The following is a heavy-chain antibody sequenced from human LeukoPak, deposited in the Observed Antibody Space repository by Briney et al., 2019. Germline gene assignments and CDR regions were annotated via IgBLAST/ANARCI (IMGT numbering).Heavy chain of an antibody. CDR1: GFTFSSYW. J-gene: IGHJ4*02. CDR2: IKQDGSEK. V-gene: IGHV3-7*01. D-gene: IGHD3-10*01. CDR3: AREHYYGSGSYYQPDY. Sequence: GSLRLSCAASGFTFSSYWMSWVRQAPGKGLEWVANIKQDGSEKYYVDSVKGRFTISRDNAKNSLYLQMNSLRAEDTAVYYCAREHYYGSGSYYQPDYWGQGTLVTVSS.